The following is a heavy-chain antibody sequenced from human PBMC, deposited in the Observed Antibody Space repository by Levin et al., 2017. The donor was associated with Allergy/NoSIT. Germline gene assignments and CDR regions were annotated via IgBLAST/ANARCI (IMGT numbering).Heavy chain of an antibody. Sequence: PGGSLRLSCAASGFTFSSYGMHWVRQAPGKGLEWVAVIWYDGSNKYYADSVKGRFTISRDNSKNTLYLQMNSLRAEGTAVYYCARDGFRYSSSWYLFDYWGQGTLVTVSS. CDR2: IWYDGSNK. J-gene: IGHJ4*02. D-gene: IGHD6-13*01. CDR1: GFTFSSYG. CDR3: ARDGFRYSSSWYLFDY. V-gene: IGHV3-33*01.